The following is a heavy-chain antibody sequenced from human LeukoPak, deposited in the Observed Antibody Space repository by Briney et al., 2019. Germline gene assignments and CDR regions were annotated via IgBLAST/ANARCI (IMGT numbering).Heavy chain of an antibody. CDR3: AREITVADTGHDGFDF. D-gene: IGHD6-19*01. CDR2: INPNSGGT. CDR1: GYTFTGYY. J-gene: IGHJ3*01. V-gene: IGHV1-2*02. Sequence: ASVKVSCKASGYTFTGYYMHWVRQAPGQGLEWMGWINPNSGGTKYAQKFQGRVTMTRDMSISISYMELSSLRSGDTAVYYCAREITVADTGHDGFDFWGQGTLVTVSS.